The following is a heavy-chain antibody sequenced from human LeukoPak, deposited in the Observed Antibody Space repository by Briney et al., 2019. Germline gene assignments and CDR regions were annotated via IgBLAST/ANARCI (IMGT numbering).Heavy chain of an antibody. D-gene: IGHD4-17*01. V-gene: IGHV5-51*01. CDR2: IYPGDSDT. CDR1: RYSSTSYS. CDR3: ARQYARSTVTTLLARGH. Sequence: GESLKISCQGSRYSSTSYSITWVRQMPGKDLEWMGIIYPGDSDTRYSPSFQGQVTISADKSISTAYLQWSSLKASDTAMYYCARQYARSTVTTLLARGHWGQGTLVTVSS. J-gene: IGHJ4*02.